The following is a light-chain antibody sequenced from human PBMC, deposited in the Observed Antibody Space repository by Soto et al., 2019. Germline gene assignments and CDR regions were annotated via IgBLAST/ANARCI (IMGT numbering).Light chain of an antibody. Sequence: IQVTQAPSSLSASVGDRVTITRRTSQDIRNDLGWYQQKPGKAPKLVIYGVFNLQSGVPSRFSGSGSGTEFTLTISSLQPDDFATYYCQHYNSYSEAFGQGTKVDIK. CDR2: GVF. J-gene: IGKJ1*01. CDR1: QDIRND. CDR3: QHYNSYSEA. V-gene: IGKV1-17*01.